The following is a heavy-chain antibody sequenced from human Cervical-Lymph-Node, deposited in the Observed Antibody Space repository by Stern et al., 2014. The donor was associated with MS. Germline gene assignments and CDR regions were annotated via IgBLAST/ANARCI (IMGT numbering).Heavy chain of an antibody. CDR2: FDPEDDET. D-gene: IGHD1-26*01. J-gene: IGHJ2*01. Sequence: VPLVESGAEVKKPGASVKVSCKVSGNTLREVSMHWVRQAPGIGLEWMGGFDPEDDETVYAPKFQGRVTMTEDTSTDTGYMELSSLGSEDTAVYYCAVGSLGYFDLWGRGTLVIVSS. CDR3: AVGSLGYFDL. CDR1: GNTLREVS. V-gene: IGHV1-24*01.